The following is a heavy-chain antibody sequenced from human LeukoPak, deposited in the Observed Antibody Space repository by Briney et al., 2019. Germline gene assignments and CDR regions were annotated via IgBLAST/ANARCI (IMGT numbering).Heavy chain of an antibody. Sequence: GGSLRLSCSASGFNFRIYAMSWVRQAPGKGLEWVSTIVGGGVNTYYADSVKGRFTIPRDNAKNSLYLQMNSLRAEDTAVYYCARASSGYSSSCLGYWGQGTLVTVSS. CDR2: IVGGGVNT. CDR3: ARASSGYSSSCLGY. CDR1: GFNFRIYA. D-gene: IGHD6-13*01. J-gene: IGHJ4*02. V-gene: IGHV3-21*01.